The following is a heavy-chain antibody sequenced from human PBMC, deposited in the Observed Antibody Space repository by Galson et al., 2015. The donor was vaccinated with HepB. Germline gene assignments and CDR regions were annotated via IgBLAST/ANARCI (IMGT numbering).Heavy chain of an antibody. Sequence: QSGAEVKKPGESLKTSCKASGYRFSNYWIGWVRQMPGKGLEWIGIIYPSDYDLRYSPSLQGQVTISVDKSVTTTYLQWDSLKASDSAMYYCARRSFSYVDYWGQGTLVTVSS. CDR2: IYPSDYDL. V-gene: IGHV5-51*01. CDR3: ARRSFSYVDY. D-gene: IGHD3-16*01. CDR1: GYRFSNYW. J-gene: IGHJ4*02.